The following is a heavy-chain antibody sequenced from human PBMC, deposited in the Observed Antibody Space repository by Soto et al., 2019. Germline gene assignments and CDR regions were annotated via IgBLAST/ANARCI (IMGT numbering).Heavy chain of an antibody. CDR1: GGSLSGYS. CDR2: INHSGST. Sequence: QVRLQHWGAGLLKPSETLSRTCAVYGGSLSGYSWSWIRQPPGRGLEWIGEINHSGSTNYNPSLTSRATISVDTTMNQFSLNLTSVTAADTAVYYCAKGFGGRLYGPGSDAFDDWGQGILVTVSS. D-gene: IGHD3-10*01. CDR3: AKGFGGRLYGPGSDAFDD. J-gene: IGHJ5*02. V-gene: IGHV4-34*01.